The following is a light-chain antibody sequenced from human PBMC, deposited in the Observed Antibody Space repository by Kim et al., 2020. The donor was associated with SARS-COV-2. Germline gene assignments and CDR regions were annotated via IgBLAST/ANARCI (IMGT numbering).Light chain of an antibody. Sequence: ISCSRRSPNSGNNQLTSYQQHPGPPHKLHMYDNNKRPSGIPDRFSGTKSGTSATLGITGVRTGDEADYYCGTWDSSLSAGVFGGGTKVTVL. J-gene: IGLJ3*02. CDR1: SPNSGNNQ. CDR2: DNN. CDR3: GTWDSSLSAGV. V-gene: IGLV1-51*01.